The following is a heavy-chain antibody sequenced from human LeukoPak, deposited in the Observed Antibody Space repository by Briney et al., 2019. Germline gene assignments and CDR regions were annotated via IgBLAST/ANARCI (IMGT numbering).Heavy chain of an antibody. J-gene: IGHJ4*02. CDR2: ISYDGSNK. D-gene: IGHD6-6*01. V-gene: IGHV3-30-3*01. Sequence: GRSLRLSCAASGFTFSSYAMHWVRQAPGKGLEWVAVISYDGSNKYYADSVKGRFTISRDNSKNTLYLQMNSLRAEDTAVYYCARDRRSSGLLDYWGQGTLVTVSS. CDR3: ARDRRSSGLLDY. CDR1: GFTFSSYA.